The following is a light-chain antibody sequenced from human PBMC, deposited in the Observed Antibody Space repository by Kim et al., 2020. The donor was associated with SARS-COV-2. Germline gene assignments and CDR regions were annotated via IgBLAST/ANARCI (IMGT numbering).Light chain of an antibody. CDR3: QQYNTLYT. J-gene: IGKJ2*01. CDR1: QRILVL. Sequence: LSASVGDRVPIPCRARQRILVLLAWYQPKPGKSPNLLIYKASSLGSGVPSSVSGSGSGTEFTLPISGLQPDDFASYYCQQYNTLYTFGQGKKLEI. CDR2: KAS. V-gene: IGKV1-5*03.